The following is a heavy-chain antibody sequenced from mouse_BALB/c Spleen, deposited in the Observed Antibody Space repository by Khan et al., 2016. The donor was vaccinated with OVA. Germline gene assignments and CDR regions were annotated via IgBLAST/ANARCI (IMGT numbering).Heavy chain of an antibody. V-gene: IGHV3-2*02. Sequence: EVQLQEPGPGLVKPSQSLSLTCTVTGYSITSDYAWNWIRQFPGNKLEWMGYMGYSGTTSYNPYLKSRIYITRDTSKNQFFLQLNSVTTDDTATYDFARSEGLPFASLVQWTLVTVSA. CDR3: ARSEGLPFAS. CDR2: MGYSGTT. D-gene: IGHD3-1*01. J-gene: IGHJ3*01. CDR1: GYSITSDYA.